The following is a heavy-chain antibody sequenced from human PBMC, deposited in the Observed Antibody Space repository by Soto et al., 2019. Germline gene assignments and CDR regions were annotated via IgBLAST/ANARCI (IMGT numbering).Heavy chain of an antibody. V-gene: IGHV4-4*02. J-gene: IGHJ4*02. Sequence: KPSETLSLTCVVSGASLTTRHWWSWVRQSPGRGLEWVGEMFHSGTINYNPSLKSRLSISLDKSKNQFSLNLTSVTAADSAVYYCARVLVLDAAGDFDYWGQGSLVTVSS. CDR1: GASLTTRHW. D-gene: IGHD2-2*01. CDR2: MFHSGTI. CDR3: ARVLVLDAAGDFDY.